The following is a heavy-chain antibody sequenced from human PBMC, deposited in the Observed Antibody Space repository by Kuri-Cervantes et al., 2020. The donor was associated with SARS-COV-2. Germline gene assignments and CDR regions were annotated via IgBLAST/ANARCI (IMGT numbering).Heavy chain of an antibody. CDR2: INHSGST. CDR1: GGSFRGYY. J-gene: IGHJ6*03. V-gene: IGHV4-34*01. D-gene: IGHD3-10*01. Sequence: SETLSLTCAVYGGSFRGYYWNWIRQPPGKGLEWIGEINHSGSTNYNPSPKSRVTISVDTSNNQFSLKLISVTAADTAVYYCARGKGWRKDYYGSVKGRYYYMDVWGKGTTVTVSS. CDR3: ARGKGWRKDYYGSVKGRYYYMDV.